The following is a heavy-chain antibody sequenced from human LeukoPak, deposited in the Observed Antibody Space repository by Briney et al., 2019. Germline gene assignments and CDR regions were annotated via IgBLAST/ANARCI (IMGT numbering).Heavy chain of an antibody. D-gene: IGHD3-10*01. Sequence: GGSLRLSCAASGFTFSSYAMSWVRQAPGKGLEWVSAISGSGGSTYYADSVKGRFTISRENAKNSLYLQMNSLRAEDTAVYYCARTLPRGVAPFDLWGRGTLVTVSS. CDR3: ARTLPRGVAPFDL. CDR2: ISGSGGST. CDR1: GFTFSSYA. V-gene: IGHV3-23*01. J-gene: IGHJ2*01.